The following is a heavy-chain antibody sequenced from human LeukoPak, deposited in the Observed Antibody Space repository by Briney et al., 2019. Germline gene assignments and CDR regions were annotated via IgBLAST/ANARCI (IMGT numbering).Heavy chain of an antibody. D-gene: IGHD2-2*01. CDR3: ARVYCSSASCQFEYYHYYYMDV. CDR2: ISAYNGDT. CDR1: GYTFSSHG. J-gene: IGHJ6*03. Sequence: GASVKVSCKASGYTFSSHGISWVRQAPGQGLEWMGWISAYNGDTNYAQKLQGRVTMTTDTSTSTAYVELRSLRSDDTAVYYCARVYCSSASCQFEYYHYYYMDVWGKGTTVTVSS. V-gene: IGHV1-18*01.